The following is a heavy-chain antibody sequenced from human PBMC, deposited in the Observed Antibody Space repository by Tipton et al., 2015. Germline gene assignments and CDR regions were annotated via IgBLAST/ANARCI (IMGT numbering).Heavy chain of an antibody. V-gene: IGHV4-61*01. Sequence: TLSLTCTVSGGSVSSGSYFWTWIRQPPGKGLEWIGNIYYSGSTKYNPSLKSRVTISVDTSKNQFSLKLNSVTAADTAVYYCARAHGLGQWLVLGTFDIWGHGTMVTVSS. D-gene: IGHD6-19*01. CDR2: IYYSGST. CDR1: GGSVSSGSYF. J-gene: IGHJ3*02. CDR3: ARAHGLGQWLVLGTFDI.